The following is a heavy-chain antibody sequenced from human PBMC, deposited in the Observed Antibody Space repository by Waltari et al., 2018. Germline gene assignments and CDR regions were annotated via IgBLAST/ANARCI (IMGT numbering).Heavy chain of an antibody. J-gene: IGHJ4*02. CDR2: ISFSGTT. CDR3: ARTYLYYGSGRSELDY. CDR1: SGSFTAYF. D-gene: IGHD3-10*01. V-gene: IGHV4-34*01. Sequence: QVRLEQWGADLLKPSETLSLTCAIYSGSFTAYFWTWIRQSPGGGLEWIGDISFSGTTNYNPSLESRVSMSVDVSKNQFSLKLTSVTAADTAVYYCARTYLYYGSGRSELDYWGRGTLVTVSS.